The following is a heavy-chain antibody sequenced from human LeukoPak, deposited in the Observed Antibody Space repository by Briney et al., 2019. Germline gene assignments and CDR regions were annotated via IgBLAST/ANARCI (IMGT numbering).Heavy chain of an antibody. D-gene: IGHD1-26*01. V-gene: IGHV4-39*07. CDR3: ARGGMGAISFFRITSRQASNYFDY. CDR2: IHYSGST. Sequence: SETLSLTCTVSGGSISSSSYYWGWIRQPPGKGLEWIGSIHYSGSTYYTPSLKSRVTISVDTSKNQFSLKLSSVTAADTAVYYCARGGMGAISFFRITSRQASNYFDYWGQGTLVTVSS. CDR1: GGSISSSSYY. J-gene: IGHJ4*02.